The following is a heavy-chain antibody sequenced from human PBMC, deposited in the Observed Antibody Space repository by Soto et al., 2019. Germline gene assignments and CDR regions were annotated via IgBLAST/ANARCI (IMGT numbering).Heavy chain of an antibody. CDR2: IKQDGSEK. V-gene: IGHV3-7*01. CDR3: ARDGRIEAAGRGYYYGMDV. D-gene: IGHD6-13*01. Sequence: GVSLRLSCSASGFTFSSYWMSWVRQAPGKGLEWVANIKQDGSEKYYVDSVKGRFTISRDNAKNSLYLQMNSLRAEDTAVYYCARDGRIEAAGRGYYYGMDVWGKGTTVTVSS. J-gene: IGHJ6*04. CDR1: GFTFSSYW.